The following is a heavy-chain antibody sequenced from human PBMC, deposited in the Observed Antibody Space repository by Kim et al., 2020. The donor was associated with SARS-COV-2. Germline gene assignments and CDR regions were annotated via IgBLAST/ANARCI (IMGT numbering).Heavy chain of an antibody. J-gene: IGHJ3*02. V-gene: IGHV4-39*01. CDR2: IYYSGST. D-gene: IGHD3-22*01. CDR1: GGSISSSSYY. Sequence: SETLSLTCTVSGGSISSSSYYWGWIRQPPGKGLEWIGSIYYSGSTYYNPSLKSRVTISVDTSKNQFSLKLSSVTAADTAVYYCARLPRPQNYYDSSGYHEFVPFDIWGQGTMVTVSS. CDR3: ARLPRPQNYYDSSGYHEFVPFDI.